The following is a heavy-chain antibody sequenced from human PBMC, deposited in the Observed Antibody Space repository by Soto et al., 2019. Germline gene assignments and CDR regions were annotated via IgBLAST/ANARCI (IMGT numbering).Heavy chain of an antibody. CDR2: IYYSGST. D-gene: IGHD4-17*01. CDR1: GGSISRYY. CDR3: ARVFGYGDYFDY. V-gene: IGHV4-59*01. J-gene: IGHJ4*02. Sequence: SEALSLTCTVSGGSISRYYWSWIRQPPGKGLEWIGYIYYSGSTNYNPSLKSRVTISVDTSKNQFSLKLSSVTAADTAVYYCARVFGYGDYFDYWGQGTLVTVSS.